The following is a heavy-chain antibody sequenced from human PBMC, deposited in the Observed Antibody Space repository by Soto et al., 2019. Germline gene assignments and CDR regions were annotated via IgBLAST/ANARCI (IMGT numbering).Heavy chain of an antibody. D-gene: IGHD5-18*01. J-gene: IGHJ4*02. CDR1: GFCFRKYP. CDR3: AKASGGVNTGISD. V-gene: IGHV3-23*01. CDR2: IGGSGDST. Sequence: GGSLRLSCAASGFCFRKYPMSWVRQAPGKGLEWVSVIGGSGDSTYYTDSVKGRFTISRDNTKNTLYVQRNSLRAEDMAVYYCAKASGGVNTGISDWGQGTQVTVSS.